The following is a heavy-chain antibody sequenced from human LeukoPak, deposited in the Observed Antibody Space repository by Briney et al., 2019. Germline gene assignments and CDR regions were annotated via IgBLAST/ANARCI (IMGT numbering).Heavy chain of an antibody. Sequence: SETLSLTCTVSGVSISDDNWSWIRQPPGRGLEWIGYVYNRGSTNYNPSLKRRVVMSLDAAINHFSLRLTSVTPADTAVYYCSRHERNDWSGHYPHYDFWGQGVLVTVSS. D-gene: IGHD3-3*01. J-gene: IGHJ4*02. CDR1: GVSISDDN. CDR2: VYNRGST. V-gene: IGHV4-59*08. CDR3: SRHERNDWSGHYPHYDF.